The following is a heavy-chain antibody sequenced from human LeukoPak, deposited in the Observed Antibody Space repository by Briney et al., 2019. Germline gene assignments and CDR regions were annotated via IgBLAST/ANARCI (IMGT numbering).Heavy chain of an antibody. CDR2: ISAYNGNT. CDR1: GYTFSSYG. CDR3: ARTSIAARDSEFDP. J-gene: IGHJ5*02. D-gene: IGHD6-6*01. V-gene: IGHV1-18*01. Sequence: GASVKVSCKASGYTFSSYGISWVRQAPGQGLEWMGWISAYNGNTNYAQKLQGRVTMTTDTSTTTAYMELRSPRSDDTAVYYCARTSIAARDSEFDPWGQGTLVTVSS.